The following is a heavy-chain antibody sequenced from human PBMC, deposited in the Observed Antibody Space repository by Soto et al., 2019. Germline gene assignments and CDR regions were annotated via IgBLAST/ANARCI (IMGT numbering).Heavy chain of an antibody. J-gene: IGHJ4*02. V-gene: IGHV3-30*18. Sequence: QVQLVESGGGVVQPGRSLRLSCAASGFTFSRYGMQWVRQAPGKGLEWVAVISYDESYTYYADSVKGRLTISRDNSKNNRYLQRNSLRAEDTAVYYCEKDQSRGVVTGIPGYWGQGTLVTVSS. D-gene: IGHD2-21*02. CDR1: GFTFSRYG. CDR2: ISYDESYT. CDR3: EKDQSRGVVTGIPGY.